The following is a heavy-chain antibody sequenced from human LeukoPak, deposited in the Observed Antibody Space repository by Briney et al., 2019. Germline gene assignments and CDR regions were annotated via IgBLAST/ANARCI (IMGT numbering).Heavy chain of an antibody. CDR1: GGSISSNNYY. CDR2: IYTSGSTSGST. CDR3: ARHSAAAYWYFDL. J-gene: IGHJ2*01. D-gene: IGHD6-13*01. V-gene: IGHV4-61*02. Sequence: PSETLSLTCTVSGGSISSNNYYWNWIRQPAGKGLEWIGRIYTSGSTSGSTNYNPSLKSRVTISVDTSKNQFSLKLSSVTAADTAVYYCARHSAAAYWYFDLWGRGTRVTVSS.